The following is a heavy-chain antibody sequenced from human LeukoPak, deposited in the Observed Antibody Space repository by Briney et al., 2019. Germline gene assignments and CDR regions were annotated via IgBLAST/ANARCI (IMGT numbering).Heavy chain of an antibody. V-gene: IGHV1-69*13. Sequence: SVKVSCKASGGTFSSYAISWVRQAPGQGLEWMGGIIPVFGTTKYTQRFQGRVTITVDESTSTAYMELSSLESEDTAVYYCARAQYYDTWTAYNYWGQGTLVTVSS. CDR2: IIPVFGTT. J-gene: IGHJ4*02. D-gene: IGHD3-9*01. CDR1: GGTFSSYA. CDR3: ARAQYYDTWTAYNY.